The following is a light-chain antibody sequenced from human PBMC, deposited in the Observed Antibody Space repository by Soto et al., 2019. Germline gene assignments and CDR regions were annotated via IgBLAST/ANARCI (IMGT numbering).Light chain of an antibody. V-gene: IGKV1-8*01. J-gene: IGKJ5*01. Sequence: AIRMTQSPSSLSASTVDRVTITCRASQGISSYLAWYQQKPGKAPKLLIYAASTLQSGVPSRFSGSGSGTEFTLTISSLQPEDFATYYCQQLNSYLYTFGQGTRLEIK. CDR2: AAS. CDR3: QQLNSYLYT. CDR1: QGISSY.